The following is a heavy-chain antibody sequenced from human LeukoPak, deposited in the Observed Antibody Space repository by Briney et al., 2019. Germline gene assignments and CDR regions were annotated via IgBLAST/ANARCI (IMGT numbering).Heavy chain of an antibody. CDR2: ISYDGSNK. CDR3: GKETGGRSGRCLYY. J-gene: IGHJ4*02. Sequence: PGRSLRLSCAASGFTFSSYGMHWVRQAPGKGLEWVAVISYDGSNKYYADSVKGRFTISRDNSKNTLYLQMNSLRAEDTAVYYCGKETGGRSGRCLYYWGQGTLVTVSS. CDR1: GFTFSSYG. V-gene: IGHV3-30*18. D-gene: IGHD2-15*01.